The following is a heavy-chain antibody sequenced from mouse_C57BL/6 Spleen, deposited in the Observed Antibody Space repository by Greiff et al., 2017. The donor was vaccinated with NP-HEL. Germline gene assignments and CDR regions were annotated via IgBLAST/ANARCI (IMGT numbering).Heavy chain of an antibody. CDR3: ARYRDGSSYFDY. V-gene: IGHV7-3*01. CDR2: IRNKANGYTT. Sequence: EVKLQESGGGLVQPGGSLSLSCAASGFTFTDYYMSWVRQPPGKALEWLGFIRNKANGYTTEYSASVKGRFTISRDNSQSILYLQMNALRAEDSATYYCARYRDGSSYFDYWGQGTTLTVSS. CDR1: GFTFTDYY. D-gene: IGHD1-1*01. J-gene: IGHJ2*01.